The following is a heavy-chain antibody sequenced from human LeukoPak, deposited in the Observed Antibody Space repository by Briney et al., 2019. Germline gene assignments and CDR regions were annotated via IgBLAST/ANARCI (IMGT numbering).Heavy chain of an antibody. V-gene: IGHV3-21*01. CDR3: TRDRNDYGDPDGFDI. Sequence: PGGSLKLSCAASGFTFSDFAMNWVRQAPGKGLEWVSSITRVSTYMYYAESVQGRFTISRDNHKDLLYLQLNSLRGDDTGIYYYTRDRNDYGDPDGFDIWGQGTVVTVSS. D-gene: IGHD4-17*01. J-gene: IGHJ3*02. CDR1: GFTFSDFA. CDR2: ITRVSTYM.